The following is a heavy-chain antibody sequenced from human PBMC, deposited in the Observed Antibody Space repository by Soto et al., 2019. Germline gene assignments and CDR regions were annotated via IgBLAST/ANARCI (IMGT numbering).Heavy chain of an antibody. CDR1: GFTFSSYW. V-gene: IGHV3-74*01. J-gene: IGHJ4*01. CDR2: IHNDGSTT. CDR3: ARDNWNSY. D-gene: IGHD1-7*01. Sequence: PGGSLRLSCAASGFTFSSYWMHWVRQAPGKGLMWVSRIHNDGSTTRYADSVKGRFTISRDNAKNTLYLQMSSLRVEGTAVYYCARDNWNSYWGQGTLVTVSS.